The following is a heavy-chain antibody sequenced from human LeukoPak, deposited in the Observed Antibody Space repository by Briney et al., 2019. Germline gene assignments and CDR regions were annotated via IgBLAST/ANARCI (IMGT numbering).Heavy chain of an antibody. D-gene: IGHD6-13*01. CDR1: GFTVSSNY. CDR2: IYSGGST. J-gene: IGHJ4*02. V-gene: IGHV3-53*01. Sequence: PGGSLRLSCAASGFTVSSNYMSWVRQAPGKGLEWVSVIYSGGSTYYADSVKGRFTISRDNSKNTLYLQMNSLRAEDTAVYYCAKDGILGIAFVPTDYYFDYWGQGTLVTVSS. CDR3: AKDGILGIAFVPTDYYFDY.